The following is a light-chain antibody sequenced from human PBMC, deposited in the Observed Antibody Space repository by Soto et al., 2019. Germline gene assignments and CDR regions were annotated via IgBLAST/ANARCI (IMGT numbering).Light chain of an antibody. CDR2: AAS. CDR1: QSISSY. CDR3: QQSYSTPT. J-gene: IGKJ1*01. Sequence: DIQMTQSPSSLSASVGDRVTITCRASQSISSYLNWYQQKPGKAPKLLIYAASSLQSGVPSRFSGSGSGTDFTLTIISLQPDDFATYYCQQSYSTPTFGQGTKVEIK. V-gene: IGKV1-39*01.